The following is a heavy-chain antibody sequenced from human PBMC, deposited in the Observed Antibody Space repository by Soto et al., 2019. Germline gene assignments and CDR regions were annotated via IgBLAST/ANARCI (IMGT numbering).Heavy chain of an antibody. D-gene: IGHD3-16*01. CDR1: GDSVSSNSAA. Sequence: QVQLQQSGPGLVKPSQTLSLTCAISGDSVSSNSAAWNWIRQSPSRGLEWLGRTYYRSKWYNDYAVSVKSRITINPDTSKNQFSLQLNSVTPEDTAVYYCARDRDYDYVWGLGDAFDIWGQGTMVTVSS. CDR3: ARDRDYDYVWGLGDAFDI. J-gene: IGHJ3*02. CDR2: TYYRSKWYN. V-gene: IGHV6-1*01.